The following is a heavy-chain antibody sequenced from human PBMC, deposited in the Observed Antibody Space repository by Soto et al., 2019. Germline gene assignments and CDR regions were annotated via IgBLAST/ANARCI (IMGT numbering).Heavy chain of an antibody. D-gene: IGHD5-12*01. V-gene: IGHV3-23*01. CDR1: GFSFSGYA. CDR3: AKAGGGYTKWHFDS. Sequence: EVQLLESGGGSVQPGGSQRLSCAASGFSFSGYAMAWVRQAPGKGLEWVSGISGSGATTYYADSVKGRCTISRDNSKNTLSLQVNRLSAEDTAVYYCAKAGGGYTKWHFDSWGHGSLVTVSS. J-gene: IGHJ4*01. CDR2: ISGSGATT.